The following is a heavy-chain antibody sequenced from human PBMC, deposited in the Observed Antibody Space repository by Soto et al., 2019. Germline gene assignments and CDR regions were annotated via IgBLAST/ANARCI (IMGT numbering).Heavy chain of an antibody. V-gene: IGHV1-2*02. J-gene: IGHJ4*02. D-gene: IGHD1-26*01. CDR3: ARDLAKGGGSAGFDS. CDR1: GYTFNVYY. CDR2: INPKSGGT. Sequence: QVQLVQSGAEVKKHGASVNVSCKASGYTFNVYYMHWVRQAPGQGLEWMGWINPKSGGTMYPQKFQGRVTMTWDTSISTAYMALTRLRSYDTAVYYCARDLAKGGGSAGFDSWGQGTLVTVSS.